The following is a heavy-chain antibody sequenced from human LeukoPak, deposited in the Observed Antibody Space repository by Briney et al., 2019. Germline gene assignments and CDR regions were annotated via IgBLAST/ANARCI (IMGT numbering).Heavy chain of an antibody. J-gene: IGHJ4*02. CDR1: GFTFSSYA. D-gene: IGHD6-19*01. CDR2: ISGSGGST. CDR3: AKDPTVAATPYYFDY. V-gene: IGHV3-23*01. Sequence: GGSLRLSCAAPGFTFSSYAMSWVRQAPGKGLEWVSAISGSGGSTYYADSVKGRFTISRDNSKNTLYLQMNSLRAEDTAVYYCAKDPTVAATPYYFDYWGQGTLVTVSS.